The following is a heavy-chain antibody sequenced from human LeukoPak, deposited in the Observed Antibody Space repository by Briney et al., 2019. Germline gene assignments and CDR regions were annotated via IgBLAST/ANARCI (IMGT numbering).Heavy chain of an antibody. CDR2: IRSKAYGGTT. CDR1: GFTFGDYA. CDR3: EVWPRWSFGGYYFDY. D-gene: IGHD2-21*01. J-gene: IGHJ4*02. V-gene: IGHV3-49*04. Sequence: GGSLRLSCTASGFTFGDYAMSWVRQAPGKGLEWVGFIRSKAYGGTTEYAASVKGRFTISRDDSKSIAYLQMNSLKTEDTAVYTREVWPRWSFGGYYFDYWGQGTLVIVSS.